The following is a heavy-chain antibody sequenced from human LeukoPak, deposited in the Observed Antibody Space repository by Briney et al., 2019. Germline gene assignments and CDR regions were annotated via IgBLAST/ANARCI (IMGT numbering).Heavy chain of an antibody. J-gene: IGHJ3*02. V-gene: IGHV3-30*02. CDR2: IRYDGSNK. CDR3: AKDLQRYCSSTSCYDAFDI. CDR1: GFTFSSYG. Sequence: GGSLRLSCAASGFTFSSYGMHWVRQAPGKGLEWVAFIRYDGSNKYYADSVKGRFTISRDNSKNTLYLQMNSLRAEDTAVYYCAKDLQRYCSSTSCYDAFDIWGPGTMVTVSS. D-gene: IGHD2-2*01.